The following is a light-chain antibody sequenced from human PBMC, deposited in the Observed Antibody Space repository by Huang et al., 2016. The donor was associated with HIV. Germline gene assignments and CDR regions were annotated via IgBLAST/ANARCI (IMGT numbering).Light chain of an antibody. CDR2: ESF. J-gene: IGKJ2*01. CDR1: QCITKY. V-gene: IGKV1-33*01. CDR3: QQYDSLPYT. Sequence: DIQMTQSPSSLSASIRDRVIITCQASQCITKYLNWYQQKPGKAPKLLIYESFNLETGVPSRFSGHGSVTHFTLTINNLQPEDIATDYCQQYDSLPYTFGQGTKVEIK.